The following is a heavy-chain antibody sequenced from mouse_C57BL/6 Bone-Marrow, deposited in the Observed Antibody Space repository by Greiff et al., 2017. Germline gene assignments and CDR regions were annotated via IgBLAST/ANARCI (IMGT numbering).Heavy chain of an antibody. Sequence: EVKLVESGGGLVKPGGSLKLSYAASGFTFSSYAMSWVRQTPEKRLEWVATISDGGSYTYYPDNVKGRFTISRDNAKNNLYLQMSHLKSEDTAMYYCARDRGYAMDYWGQGTSVTVSS. V-gene: IGHV5-4*01. CDR3: ARDRGYAMDY. CDR2: ISDGGSYT. CDR1: GFTFSSYA. D-gene: IGHD3-3*01. J-gene: IGHJ4*01.